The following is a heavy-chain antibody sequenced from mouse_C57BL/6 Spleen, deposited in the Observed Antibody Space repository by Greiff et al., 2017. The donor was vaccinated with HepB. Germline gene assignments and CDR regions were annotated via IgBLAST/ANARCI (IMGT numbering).Heavy chain of an antibody. CDR3: ARALDYDYYAMDY. J-gene: IGHJ4*01. Sequence: VQLQQPGAELVKPGASVKMSCKASGYTLTSYWITWVKQRPGQGLGWIGDIYPGSGSTNYNEKFKSKATRTVDTSSSKAYMQLSSLTSEDSAVYYCARALDYDYYAMDYWGQGTSVTVSS. D-gene: IGHD2-4*01. CDR2: IYPGSGST. V-gene: IGHV1-55*01. CDR1: GYTLTSYW.